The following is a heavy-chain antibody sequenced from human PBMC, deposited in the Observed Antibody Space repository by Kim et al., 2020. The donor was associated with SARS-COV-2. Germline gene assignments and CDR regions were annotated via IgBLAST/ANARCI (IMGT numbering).Heavy chain of an antibody. Sequence: FGTANYAQKFQGRVTITADKSTSTAYMELSSLRSEDTAVYYCARPGDTVTWGQGTLVTVSS. CDR2: FGTA. CDR3: ARPGDTVT. D-gene: IGHD3-10*01. V-gene: IGHV1-69*06. J-gene: IGHJ5*02.